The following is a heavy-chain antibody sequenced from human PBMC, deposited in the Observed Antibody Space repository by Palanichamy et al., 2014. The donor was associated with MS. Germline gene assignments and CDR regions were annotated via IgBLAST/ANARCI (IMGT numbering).Heavy chain of an antibody. Sequence: EVQLLESGGGLVQPGGSLRLSCAASGFTFGNYAMSWVRQAPGKGLEWVSTISGSGGSTYYADSVQGRFTISRDTSKNTLYLQMNSLRAEDTAVYYCAKATTVTTSWLVDYWGQGTLVTVSS. CDR2: ISGSGGST. V-gene: IGHV3-23*01. D-gene: IGHD4-17*01. J-gene: IGHJ4*02. CDR3: AKATTVTTSWLVDY. CDR1: GFTFGNYA.